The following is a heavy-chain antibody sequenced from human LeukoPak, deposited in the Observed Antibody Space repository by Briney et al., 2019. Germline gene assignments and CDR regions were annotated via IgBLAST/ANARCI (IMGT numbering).Heavy chain of an antibody. D-gene: IGHD4-17*01. CDR1: GYTFTSYY. Sequence: ASVKVSCKATGYTFTSYYMHWVRQAPGQGLEWMGIINPSGGSTSYAQKFQGRVTMTRDTSTSTVYMELSSLRSEDTAVYYCARSVSTTVTTVPEFDYWGQGTLGTVSS. J-gene: IGHJ4*02. CDR2: INPSGGST. V-gene: IGHV1-46*01. CDR3: ARSVSTTVTTVPEFDY.